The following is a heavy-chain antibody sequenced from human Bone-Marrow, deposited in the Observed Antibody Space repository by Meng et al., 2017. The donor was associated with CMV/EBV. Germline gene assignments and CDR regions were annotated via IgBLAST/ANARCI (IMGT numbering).Heavy chain of an antibody. CDR1: GSFRVST. V-gene: IGHV4-34*01. Sequence: GSFRVSTWGGTRQPPGKGLEWIGEINHSGSTNYTPSLKSRVTISVDTSKNQFSLKLSSVTAADTAVYYCARGRPGGYSYGSGWFDPWGQGTLVTVSS. CDR3: ARGRPGGYSYGSGWFDP. J-gene: IGHJ5*02. CDR2: INHSGST. D-gene: IGHD5-18*01.